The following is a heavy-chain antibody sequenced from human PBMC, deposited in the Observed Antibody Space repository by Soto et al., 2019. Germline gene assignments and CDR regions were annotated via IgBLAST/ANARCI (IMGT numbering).Heavy chain of an antibody. CDR2: ISYDGSNK. V-gene: IGHV3-30-3*01. CDR3: TRDLGDVTGTTPSRYGLDV. CDR1: GFTFSSYA. Sequence: GGSLRLSCAASGFTFSSYAMHWVRQAPGKGLEWVAVISYDGSNKYYADSVKGRFTISRDNSKNTLYLQMNSLRAEDTAVYYCTRDLGDVTGTTPSRYGLDVWGQGTTVTVSS. J-gene: IGHJ6*02. D-gene: IGHD1-7*01.